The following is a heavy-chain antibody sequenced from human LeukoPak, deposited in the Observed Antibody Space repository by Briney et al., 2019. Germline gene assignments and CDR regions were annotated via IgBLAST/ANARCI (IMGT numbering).Heavy chain of an antibody. Sequence: VASVKVSCKASGYTFTGYYMHWVRQAPGQGLEWMGWINPNSGGTNYAQKFQGRVTMTRDTSISTAYMELSRLRSDDTAVYYCARSKYYYGSGRSDAFDIWGQGTMVTVSS. CDR1: GYTFTGYY. D-gene: IGHD3-10*01. CDR3: ARSKYYYGSGRSDAFDI. J-gene: IGHJ3*02. CDR2: INPNSGGT. V-gene: IGHV1-2*02.